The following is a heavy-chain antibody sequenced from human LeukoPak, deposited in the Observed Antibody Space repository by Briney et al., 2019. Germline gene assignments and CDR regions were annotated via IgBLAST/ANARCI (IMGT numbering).Heavy chain of an antibody. Sequence: GASVKVSCKASGYTFTVYYMHWVRQAPGQGLEWMGWINPNSGGTNYARKFQGRVTMTRDTSISTAYMELSRLRSDDTAVYYCARDWRITIFGVVPREFDYGGQGTLVTVSS. CDR3: ARDWRITIFGVVPREFDY. V-gene: IGHV1-2*02. D-gene: IGHD3-3*01. CDR2: INPNSGGT. J-gene: IGHJ4*02. CDR1: GYTFTVYY.